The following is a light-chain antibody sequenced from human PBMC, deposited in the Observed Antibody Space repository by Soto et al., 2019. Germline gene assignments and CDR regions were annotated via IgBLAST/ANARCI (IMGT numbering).Light chain of an antibody. V-gene: IGLV2-11*01. J-gene: IGLJ7*01. CDR2: DVI. CDR3: CSYAGSWAGSGV. CDR1: NSDVGGYDY. Sequence: QSALTQPRSVSGSPGQSVTISCTGTNSDVGGYDYVSWYQQHPGKAPKLMIYDVIKRPSGVPDRFSGSKSGNTASLTISGLQAEDEADYYCCSYAGSWAGSGVFGGGTQLTVL.